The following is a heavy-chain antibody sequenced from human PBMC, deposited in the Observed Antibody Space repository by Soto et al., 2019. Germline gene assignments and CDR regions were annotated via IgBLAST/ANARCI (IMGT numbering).Heavy chain of an antibody. CDR2: IYYSGST. CDR1: GGSISSYY. J-gene: IGHJ4*02. V-gene: IGHV4-59*01. Sequence: PSETLSLTCTVSGGSISSYYWSWIRQPPGKGLEWIGYIYYSGSTNYNPSLKSRVTISVDTSKNQFSLKLSSVTAADTAVYYCARGDGYPYYFDYWGQGTLVTVSS. D-gene: IGHD5-12*01. CDR3: ARGDGYPYYFDY.